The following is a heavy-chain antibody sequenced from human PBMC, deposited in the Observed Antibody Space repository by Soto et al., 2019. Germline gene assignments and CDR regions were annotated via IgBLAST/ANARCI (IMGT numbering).Heavy chain of an antibody. CDR2: IRTSSGSGSRT. J-gene: IGHJ4*02. CDR1: GFIFSRYV. D-gene: IGHD3-9*01. CDR3: AKGGDYYDLLTGYTRDNYYFDY. V-gene: IGHV3-23*01. Sequence: GGSLRLSCAASGFIFSRYVMSWVRQAPGRGPEWVSAIRTSSGSGSRTYYADSVKGRFTISRDNSKSTLILQMNSLRADDTAVYYCAKGGDYYDLLTGYTRDNYYFDYWGQGAQVTVSS.